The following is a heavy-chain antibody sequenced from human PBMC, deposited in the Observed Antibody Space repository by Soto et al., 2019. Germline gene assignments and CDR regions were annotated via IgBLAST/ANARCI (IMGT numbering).Heavy chain of an antibody. CDR2: IGTAGDT. CDR3: ARGRGCSGGSCYQYYYYGMDV. D-gene: IGHD2-15*01. J-gene: IGHJ6*02. V-gene: IGHV3-13*04. CDR1: GFTFSSYD. Sequence: EVQLVESGGGLVQPGGSLRLSCAASGFTFSSYDMHWVRQATGKGLEWVSAIGTAGDTYYPGSVKGRFTISRENAKNSLYLQMNSLRGGDTAVYYCARGRGCSGGSCYQYYYYGMDVWGQGTTVTVSS.